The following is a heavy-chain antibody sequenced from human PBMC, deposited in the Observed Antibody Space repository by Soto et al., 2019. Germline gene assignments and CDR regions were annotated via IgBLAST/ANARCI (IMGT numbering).Heavy chain of an antibody. J-gene: IGHJ5*01. CDR2: IYHSGST. CDR1: GYSISNGYY. V-gene: IGHV4-38-2*02. CDR3: ARDARLRGIGFEP. Sequence: SETLSLTCAVSGYSISNGYYWGWIRQPPGKGLEWIGSIYHSGSTYYNPPLKSRVTMSVDTSKYQFSLKLSSVTAADSAVYYCARDARLRGIGFEPWGQGTLVAVSS. D-gene: IGHD3-16*01.